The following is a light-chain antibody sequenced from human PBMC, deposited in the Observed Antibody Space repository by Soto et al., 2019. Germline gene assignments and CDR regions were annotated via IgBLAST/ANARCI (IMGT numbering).Light chain of an antibody. CDR3: SSYTSSSTRVV. CDR1: SSDVGGYNY. V-gene: IGLV2-14*03. CDR2: DVT. Sequence: QSALTQPASVSGSPGQSITISCTGTSSDVGGYNYVSWYQQHPGKAPKVMIYDVTNRPSGVSSRFSGSKSGNTASLTISGLQVEDEAEYYCSSYTSSSTRVVFGGGTKVTVL. J-gene: IGLJ2*01.